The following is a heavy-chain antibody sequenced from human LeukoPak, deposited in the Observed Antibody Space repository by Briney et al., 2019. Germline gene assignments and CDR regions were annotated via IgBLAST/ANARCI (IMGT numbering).Heavy chain of an antibody. D-gene: IGHD5-24*01. J-gene: IGHJ4*02. V-gene: IGHV3-7*05. CDR3: ARDTGYNTFDY. Sequence: GGSLRLSCAASGFTFSNYWMSWVRQAPGKGLEWVANIKEDGSDKYYVDSVKGRFTISRDNAKNSQYLQMDSLRAEDTAVYYCARDTGYNTFDYWGQGTLVTVSS. CDR1: GFTFSNYW. CDR2: IKEDGSDK.